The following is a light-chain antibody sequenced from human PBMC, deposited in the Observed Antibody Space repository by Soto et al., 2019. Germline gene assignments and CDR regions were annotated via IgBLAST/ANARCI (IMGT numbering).Light chain of an antibody. Sequence: EVVSTQSPATLSLSPGDRATLSCRASQSIRNYLAWYQQKPGQAPRLLIYDASNRATGIPARFSGSGSGTDFTLTISSLEPEDFAVYYCQQRSNWLSTFGPGTKVDIK. V-gene: IGKV3-11*01. CDR2: DAS. CDR1: QSIRNY. J-gene: IGKJ3*01. CDR3: QQRSNWLST.